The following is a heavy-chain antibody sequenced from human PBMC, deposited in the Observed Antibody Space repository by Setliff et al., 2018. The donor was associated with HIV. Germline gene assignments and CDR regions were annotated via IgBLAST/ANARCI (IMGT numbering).Heavy chain of an antibody. J-gene: IGHJ6*02. V-gene: IGHV3-11*01. CDR3: ATDQNVRPRYYGMDV. CDR2: ISSSGSTI. Sequence: GGSLRLSCAASGFTFSDYYMNWIRQAPGKGLEWVSYISSSGSTIYYADSVKGRFTISRDNAKNSLYLQMNRLRAEDTAVYFCATDQNVRPRYYGMDVWGRGTTVTVSS. D-gene: IGHD2-15*01. CDR1: GFTFSDYY.